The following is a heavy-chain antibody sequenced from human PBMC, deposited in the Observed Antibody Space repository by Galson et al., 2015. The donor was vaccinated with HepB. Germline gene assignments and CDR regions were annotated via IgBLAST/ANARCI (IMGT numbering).Heavy chain of an antibody. V-gene: IGHV3-15*01. CDR1: GFTFSNAF. Sequence: SLRLSCAASGFTFSNAFMSWVRQAPGKGLEWVGRIKSKTEGGTTEYAAPVKGRFSISRDDSKGTLYLQMNSLKTEDTAVYYCTTVTVTVQNYYYQYGMELWGQGTTVTVSS. CDR2: IKSKTEGGTT. J-gene: IGHJ6*02. D-gene: IGHD4-17*01. CDR3: TTVTVTVQNYYYQYGMEL.